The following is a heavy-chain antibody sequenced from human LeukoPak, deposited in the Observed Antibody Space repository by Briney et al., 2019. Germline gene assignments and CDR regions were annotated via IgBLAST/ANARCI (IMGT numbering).Heavy chain of an antibody. CDR1: GFTVSSNY. CDR3: ERIAVADRRAFDI. J-gene: IGHJ3*02. D-gene: IGHD6-19*01. Sequence: GGSLRLSCAASGFTVSSNYMSWVRQAPGKGLEWVSVIYSGGSTYYADSVKGRFTISRDNSKNTLYLQMNSLRAEDTAVYYCERIAVADRRAFDIWGQGTMVTVSS. V-gene: IGHV3-53*01. CDR2: IYSGGST.